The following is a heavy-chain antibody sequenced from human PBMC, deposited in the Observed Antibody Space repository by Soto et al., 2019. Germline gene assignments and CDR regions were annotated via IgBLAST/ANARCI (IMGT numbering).Heavy chain of an antibody. CDR1: GFTFSSYA. Sequence: EVQLLESGGGLVQPGGSLRLSCAASGFTFSSYAMSWVRQAPGKGLEWVSAISGSGGSTYYADSVKGRFTISRDNSKNTLYLQMNSLRAEDTAVYYCAKESAPAANINYYYYYGMDVWGQGTTVTVSS. CDR2: ISGSGGST. J-gene: IGHJ6*02. V-gene: IGHV3-23*01. D-gene: IGHD2-2*01. CDR3: AKESAPAANINYYYYYGMDV.